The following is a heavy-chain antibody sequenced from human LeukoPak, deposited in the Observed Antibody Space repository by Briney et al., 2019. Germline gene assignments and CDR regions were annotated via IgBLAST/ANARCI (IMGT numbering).Heavy chain of an antibody. CDR3: ARERWLQTRRYYYYGMDV. D-gene: IGHD5-24*01. Sequence: SVKVSCKASGGTFSSYAISWVRQAPGQGLEWMGGIIPIFGTANYAQKFQGRVTITTDESTSTAYMELSSLRSEDTAVYYCARERWLQTRRYYYYGMDVWGQGTTVTVSS. J-gene: IGHJ6*02. CDR1: GGTFSSYA. CDR2: IIPIFGTA. V-gene: IGHV1-69*05.